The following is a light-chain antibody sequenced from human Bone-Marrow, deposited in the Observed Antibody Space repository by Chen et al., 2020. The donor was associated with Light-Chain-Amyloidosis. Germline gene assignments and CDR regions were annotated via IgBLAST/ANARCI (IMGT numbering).Light chain of an antibody. CDR2: DDS. J-gene: IGLJ3*02. Sequence: SYGLTQPSSVSVAPGQTATIACGGNNIGSPSVHWYQQTPGHAPLLVVYDDSDRPSGIPERLSGSNSGNTATLTISRVEAGDEADYYCQVWDRSSDRPVFGGGTKLTVL. CDR1: NIGSPS. CDR3: QVWDRSSDRPV. V-gene: IGLV3-21*02.